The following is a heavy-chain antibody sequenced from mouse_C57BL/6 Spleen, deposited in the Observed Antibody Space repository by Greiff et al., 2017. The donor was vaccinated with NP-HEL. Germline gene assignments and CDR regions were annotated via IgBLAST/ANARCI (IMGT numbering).Heavy chain of an antibody. CDR3: ADYYGSSPLAY. Sequence: EVQLQQSGAELVKPGASVKLSCTASGFNIKDYYMHWVKQRTEQGLEWIGRIYPEDGETKYAPKFQGKATITADTSSNSAYLQLISLTSEDTAVYYCADYYGSSPLAYWGQGTLVTVSA. CDR2: IYPEDGET. CDR1: GFNIKDYY. D-gene: IGHD1-1*01. J-gene: IGHJ3*01. V-gene: IGHV14-2*01.